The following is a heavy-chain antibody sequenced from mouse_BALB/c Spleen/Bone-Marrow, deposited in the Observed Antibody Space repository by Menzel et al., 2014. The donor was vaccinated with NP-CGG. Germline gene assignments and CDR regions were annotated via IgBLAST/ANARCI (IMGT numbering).Heavy chain of an antibody. CDR2: IDPFNGGT. Sequence: VQLKQSGPELMKPGASVKISCKASGYSFXSYYMHWVKQSHGKSLEWIGYIDPFNGGTSYNQKFKGKATLTVDKSSSTAYMHLSSLTSEDSAVYYCAREGIYYYGSGYFDVWGAGTTVTVSS. V-gene: IGHV1S135*01. CDR3: AREGIYYYGSGYFDV. CDR1: GYSFXSYY. D-gene: IGHD1-1*01. J-gene: IGHJ1*01.